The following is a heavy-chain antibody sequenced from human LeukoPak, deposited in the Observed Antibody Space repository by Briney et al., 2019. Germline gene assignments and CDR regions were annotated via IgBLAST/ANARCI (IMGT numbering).Heavy chain of an antibody. V-gene: IGHV3-23*01. J-gene: IGHJ4*02. Sequence: GGSLRLSYAASGFTFSSYAISWVRQAPGKGREWVSAISGSGGSTYYADSVKGRFTISRDNSKNTLYLQMNSLRAEDTAVYYCAKDRWYSSSWYDYWGQGTLVTVSS. CDR1: GFTFSSYA. CDR3: AKDRWYSSSWYDY. CDR2: ISGSGGST. D-gene: IGHD6-13*01.